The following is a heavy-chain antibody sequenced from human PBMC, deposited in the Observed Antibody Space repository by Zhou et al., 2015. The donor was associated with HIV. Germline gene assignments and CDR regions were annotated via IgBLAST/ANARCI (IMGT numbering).Heavy chain of an antibody. D-gene: IGHD3-10*01. Sequence: QVQLVQSGAEVKKPGSSVKVSCKASGGTFSSYAISWVRQAPGQGLEWMGGIIPIFGTANYAQKFQGRVTITADESTSTAYMELSSLRSEDTAVYYCARGPGTYYYGSELHYGMDVWGQGTTVTVSS. CDR3: ARGPGTYYYGSELHYGMDV. V-gene: IGHV1-69*01. CDR2: IIPIFGTA. J-gene: IGHJ6*02. CDR1: GGTFSSYA.